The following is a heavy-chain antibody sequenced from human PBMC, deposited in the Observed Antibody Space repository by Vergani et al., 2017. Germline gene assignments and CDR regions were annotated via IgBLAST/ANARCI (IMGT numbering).Heavy chain of an antibody. CDR1: GASVNSYY. J-gene: IGHJ5*02. Sequence: QLHLQESGPGLVKPSETLSLTCTVSGASVNSYYWSWIRQPPGKELEWMGYVSFRGDTLYDPSVKGRMTISLNTSSNQFSLYLTSVTAADTAVYYCARGRWWYDPWGQGTLVTVSS. CDR3: ARGRWWYDP. V-gene: IGHV4-59*02. D-gene: IGHD4-23*01. CDR2: VSFRGDT.